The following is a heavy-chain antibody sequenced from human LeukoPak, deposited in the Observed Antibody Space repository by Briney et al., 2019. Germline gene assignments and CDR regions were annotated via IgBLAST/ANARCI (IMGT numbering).Heavy chain of an antibody. CDR3: ASAYGGWY. J-gene: IGHJ4*02. Sequence: SETLSLTCAVYGGSFSGYYWSWIRQPPGKGLEWIGEINHSGSTNYNPSLKSRVTISVDTSKNQFSLKLSSVTAADTAVYYCASAYGGWYWGQGTLVTVSS. D-gene: IGHD4-23*01. V-gene: IGHV4-34*01. CDR1: GGSFSGYY. CDR2: INHSGST.